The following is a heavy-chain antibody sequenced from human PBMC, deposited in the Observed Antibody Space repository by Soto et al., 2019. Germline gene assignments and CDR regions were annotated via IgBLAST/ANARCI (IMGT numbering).Heavy chain of an antibody. V-gene: IGHV4-39*01. CDR3: AGTSGIRGDYGDYNYCYGMDV. D-gene: IGHD4-17*01. Sequence: SETLSLTCTVSGGSISSSSYYWGWIRQPPGKGLEWIGSIYYSGSTYYNPSLKSRVTISVDTSKNQFSLKLSSVTAADTAVYYCAGTSGIRGDYGDYNYCYGMDVWGQGTTVTV. CDR2: IYYSGST. J-gene: IGHJ6*02. CDR1: GGSISSSSYY.